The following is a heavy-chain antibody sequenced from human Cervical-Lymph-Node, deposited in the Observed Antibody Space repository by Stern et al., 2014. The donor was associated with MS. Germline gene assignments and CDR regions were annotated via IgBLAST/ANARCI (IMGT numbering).Heavy chain of an antibody. D-gene: IGHD3-3*01. Sequence: QVQLQESGPGLVKPSGTLSLTCAVSGASITSGNWWSWVRQSPGKGLEWIGEIYHVGRTNYNQSLKSRVTISVDKSQNQFSLTLTSVTAADTAIYYCARDNRFENFDYWGQGTLVTVSS. J-gene: IGHJ4*02. CDR3: ARDNRFENFDY. V-gene: IGHV4-4*02. CDR1: GASITSGNW. CDR2: IYHVGRT.